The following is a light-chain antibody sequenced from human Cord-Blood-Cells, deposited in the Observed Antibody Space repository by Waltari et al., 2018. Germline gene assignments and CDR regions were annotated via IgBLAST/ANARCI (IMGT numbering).Light chain of an antibody. Sequence: EIVMTQSPATLSVSPGERATLACRASQSVSSNLAWYQQKPGQAPRRLIYGASTRATGIPARFSVSGSGTAFTLTISSLQSEDFAVYYCQQYNNWLTFGGGTKVEIK. CDR2: GAS. CDR1: QSVSSN. CDR3: QQYNNWLT. J-gene: IGKJ4*01. V-gene: IGKV3-15*01.